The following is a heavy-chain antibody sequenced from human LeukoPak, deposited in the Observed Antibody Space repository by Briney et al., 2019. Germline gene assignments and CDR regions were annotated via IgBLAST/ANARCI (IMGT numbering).Heavy chain of an antibody. Sequence: GGSLRLSCAASGFTFSNYAIHWVRQAPGKGLEWVSIVGGRGVKTYYADSVKGRFTISRDSSKNTIYLQMNSLRAEDTAVYYCAKRGDCSGTCTYDYWGQGTLVTVSS. D-gene: IGHD2-2*01. V-gene: IGHV3-23*01. CDR3: AKRGDCSGTCTYDY. CDR1: GFTFSNYA. J-gene: IGHJ4*02. CDR2: VGGRGVKT.